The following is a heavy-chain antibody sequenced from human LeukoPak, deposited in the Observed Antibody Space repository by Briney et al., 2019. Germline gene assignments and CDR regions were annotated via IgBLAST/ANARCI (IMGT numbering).Heavy chain of an antibody. CDR1: GVTFSSYW. CDR3: ARASAAGIMLDS. V-gene: IGHV3-74*01. J-gene: IGHJ4*02. D-gene: IGHD6-13*01. CDR2: INSDGRST. Sequence: QTGGSLRLSCAASGVTFSSYWMHWVRQAPGKGLVWVSRINSDGRSTNYADSVKGRFTISRDNAKNTLYLQMNSLRAEDTAVSYCARASAAGIMLDSWGQGTLVTVSS.